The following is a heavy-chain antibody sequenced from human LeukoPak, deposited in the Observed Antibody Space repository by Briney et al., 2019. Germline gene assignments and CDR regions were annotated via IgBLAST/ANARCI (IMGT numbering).Heavy chain of an antibody. V-gene: IGHV3-74*01. Sequence: PRGSLRLSCAASGFTLSGYWMHWVRQAPGKGLVWVSRINSDGTSINYADSVRGRFTISRDNAKNTLYLQMNSLGAEDTAVYYCARVVAPLIRKALDSWGQGALVAIAS. CDR2: INSDGTSI. CDR1: GFTLSGYW. D-gene: IGHD2-21*01. J-gene: IGHJ5*01. CDR3: ARVVAPLIRKALDS.